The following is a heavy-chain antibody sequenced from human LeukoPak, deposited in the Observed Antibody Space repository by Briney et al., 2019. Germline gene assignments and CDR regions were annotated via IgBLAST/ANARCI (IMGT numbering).Heavy chain of an antibody. CDR2: IWYDGSNK. D-gene: IGHD6-13*01. CDR3: GRDLIAAAGRD. CDR1: GFTFSRHG. V-gene: IGHV3-33*08. Sequence: AGGSLRLSCAASGFTFSRHGMHWVRQAPGKGLEWVAVIWYDGSNKYYADSVKGRFTISRDNSKNTLYLQMNSLRAEDTAVYYCGRDLIAAAGRDWGQGTLVTVSS. J-gene: IGHJ4*02.